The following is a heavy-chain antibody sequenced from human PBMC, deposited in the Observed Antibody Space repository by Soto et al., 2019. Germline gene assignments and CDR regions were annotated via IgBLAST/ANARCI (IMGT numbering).Heavy chain of an antibody. J-gene: IGHJ4*02. CDR2: INPSGDST. D-gene: IGHD3-16*02. CDR3: ARSYYDYVWGSYRSAHYDY. Sequence: QVQLVQSGAEVKKPGASVKVSCKASGYTFTSYYMHWVRQAPGQGLEWMGIINPSGDSTSYAQKFQGCVTMTRDTSTSTVYMELSSLRSEDTAVYYCARSYYDYVWGSYRSAHYDYWGQGTLVTVSS. CDR1: GYTFTSYY. V-gene: IGHV1-46*01.